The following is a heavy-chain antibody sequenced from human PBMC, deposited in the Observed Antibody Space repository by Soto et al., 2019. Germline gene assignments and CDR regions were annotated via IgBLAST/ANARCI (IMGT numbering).Heavy chain of an antibody. CDR2: ISWNGAAT. Sequence: EAQLVESGGGLVQPGRSLRLSCVASGFTFDDYAIHWVRQAPGKGLEWVPGISWNGAATGYADSVKGRFTISRDNAKNSLYLPMSSLRTEDTAIYYCANLPLYGSGFDCWGQGTLVTVSS. CDR1: GFTFDDYA. V-gene: IGHV3-9*01. J-gene: IGHJ4*02. D-gene: IGHD3-10*01. CDR3: ANLPLYGSGFDC.